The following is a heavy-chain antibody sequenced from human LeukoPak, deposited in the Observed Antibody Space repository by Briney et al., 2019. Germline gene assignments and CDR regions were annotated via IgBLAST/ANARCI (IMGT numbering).Heavy chain of an antibody. CDR3: ARDQYYYDRSGYPVNWFDS. J-gene: IGHJ5*01. D-gene: IGHD3-22*01. Sequence: PSETPSLTCTVSGGSISSYYWSWIRQPAGKGLEWIGRIYTTGSTNFNPSLKSRVTMSVDTSKNQFSLKLSSVTAADTAVYYCARDQYYYDRSGYPVNWFDSWGQGTLVTVSS. CDR1: GGSISSYY. V-gene: IGHV4-4*07. CDR2: IYTTGST.